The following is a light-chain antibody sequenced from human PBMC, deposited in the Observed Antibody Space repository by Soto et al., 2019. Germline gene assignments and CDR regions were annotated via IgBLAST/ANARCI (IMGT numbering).Light chain of an antibody. Sequence: IQMTQSPSSLSASVGDRVTITCQASQDITNYLIWYQQKPGKAPKLLIYDASSLGTVVSSRFSGSGSGTHFTLTISSLQPEDIAKYYCQQFDSVPCTFGQVTKLEIK. CDR2: DAS. CDR3: QQFDSVPCT. CDR1: QDITNY. V-gene: IGKV1-33*01. J-gene: IGKJ2*02.